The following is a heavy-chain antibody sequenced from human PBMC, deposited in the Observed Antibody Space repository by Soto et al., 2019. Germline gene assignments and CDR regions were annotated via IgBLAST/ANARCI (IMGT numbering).Heavy chain of an antibody. Sequence: PSETLSLTCDVSGDSINSNHWWNWVRQPPEKGLEWIGQISHSGSTTYNPSLTSRVTISVDKSKNHFSLKLTSVTAADTAVYYCAARHFWSRPWTDRRLDYWGQGILVTVSS. CDR1: GDSINSNHW. V-gene: IGHV4-4*02. CDR2: ISHSGST. J-gene: IGHJ4*02. CDR3: AARHFWSRPWTDRRLDY. D-gene: IGHD3-3*02.